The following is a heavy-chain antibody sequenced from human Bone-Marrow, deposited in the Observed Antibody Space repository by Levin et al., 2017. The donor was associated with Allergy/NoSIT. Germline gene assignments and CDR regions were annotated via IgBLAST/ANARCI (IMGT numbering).Heavy chain of an antibody. CDR3: ATTYSDYVRGTYSLDH. CDR1: GFTFINYW. D-gene: IGHD3-16*01. J-gene: IGHJ4*02. Sequence: GESLKISCAASGFTFINYWMHWVRQTPEKGLVWVSRISYDGTSANYADSVKGRFIISRDNAKNTLFLQMNSLRAEDTAIYYCATTYSDYVRGTYSLDHWGQGTLVAVSS. V-gene: IGHV3-74*01. CDR2: ISYDGTSA.